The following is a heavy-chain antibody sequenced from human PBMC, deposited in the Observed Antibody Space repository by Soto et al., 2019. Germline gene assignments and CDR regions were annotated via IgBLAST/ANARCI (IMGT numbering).Heavy chain of an antibody. D-gene: IGHD3-10*01. J-gene: IGHJ5*02. CDR3: AGDRGPYWFDP. CDR1: GTSLNSGTNY. Sequence: SETLSLTCTVSGTSLNSGTNYWNWVRQPPGKALEWIGYIYGCGNTKYNPSLKSRVTISQDTSKNQVSLKMNSVTATDTAMYYCAGDRGPYWFDPWGQGILVTVSS. V-gene: IGHV4-61*01. CDR2: IYGCGNT.